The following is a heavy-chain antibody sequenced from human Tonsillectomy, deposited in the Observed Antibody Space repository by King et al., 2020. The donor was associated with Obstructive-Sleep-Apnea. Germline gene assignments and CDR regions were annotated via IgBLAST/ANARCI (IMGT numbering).Heavy chain of an antibody. V-gene: IGHV1-18*01. CDR3: ARGGWFGELEYNWFDP. J-gene: IGHJ5*02. CDR1: GYTFNTYG. D-gene: IGHD3-10*01. Sequence: VQLVESGAEVKKPGASVKVSCKASGYTFNTYGISWVRQAPGQGLECMGGIMLYNGKQNYEQKFQGRVTMTTDTSTNTAYMELRSLRSDDTAVYYCARGGWFGELEYNWFDPWGQGTLVTVSS. CDR2: IMLYNGKQ.